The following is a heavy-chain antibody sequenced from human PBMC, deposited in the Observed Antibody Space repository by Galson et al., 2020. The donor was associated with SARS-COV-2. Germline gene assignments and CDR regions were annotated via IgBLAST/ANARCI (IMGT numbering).Heavy chain of an antibody. CDR3: VKDFSGLIVGATTGYFDY. Sequence: GGSLRLSCSASGFTFSSYAMHWVRQAPGKGLEYVSAISSNGASTYYADSVKGRFTISRDNSKNTLYLQMSSLRAEDTAVYYCVKDFSGLIVGATTGYFDYWGQGTLVTVSS. CDR2: ISSNGAST. D-gene: IGHD1-26*01. CDR1: GFTFSSYA. J-gene: IGHJ4*02. V-gene: IGHV3-64D*06.